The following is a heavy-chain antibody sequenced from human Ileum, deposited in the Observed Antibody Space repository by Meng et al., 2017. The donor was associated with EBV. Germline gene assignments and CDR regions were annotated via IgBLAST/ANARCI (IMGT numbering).Heavy chain of an antibody. J-gene: IGHJ4*02. D-gene: IGHD4-17*01. Sequence: QGHLQESGPGRLKPSGTLSLTCAVSGDSISSNNWWSWVRQPPGKGLEWIGEIYHSGSTNYNPSFKSRVTMSVDKSKNQISLNLSSVTAADTAVYYCASGRDYAWHSWGRGTLVTVSS. V-gene: IGHV4-4*02. CDR2: IYHSGST. CDR1: GDSISSNNW. CDR3: ASGRDYAWHS.